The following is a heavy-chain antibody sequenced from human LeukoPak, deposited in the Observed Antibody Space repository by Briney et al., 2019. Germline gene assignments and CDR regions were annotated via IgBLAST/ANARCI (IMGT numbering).Heavy chain of an antibody. V-gene: IGHV3-64*01. CDR1: GFTFSSYA. J-gene: IGHJ4*02. CDR2: ISSNGGST. Sequence: GGSLRLSCAASGFTFSSYAMHWVRQAPGEGLEYVSAISSNGGSTYYANSVKGRFTISRDNSKNTLYLQVGSLRAEDMAVYYCARSYNWNVLSGYSDYWGQGTLVTVSS. D-gene: IGHD1-1*01. CDR3: ARSYNWNVLSGYSDY.